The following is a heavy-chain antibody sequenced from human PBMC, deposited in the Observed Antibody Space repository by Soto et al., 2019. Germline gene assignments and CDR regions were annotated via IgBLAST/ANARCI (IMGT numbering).Heavy chain of an antibody. D-gene: IGHD3-10*01. Sequence: GGSLRLSCAASGFTFSRYAMSWVRQAPGKGLEWVSAISSGGVRTYYGDSMKGRLTISRDSSNNTLYLQMNGLRAEDTAVYYCAKLGGSQTYFYYYYYMDVWGKGTTVTVSS. J-gene: IGHJ6*03. CDR1: GFTFSRYA. CDR2: ISSGGVRT. V-gene: IGHV3-23*01. CDR3: AKLGGSQTYFYYYYYMDV.